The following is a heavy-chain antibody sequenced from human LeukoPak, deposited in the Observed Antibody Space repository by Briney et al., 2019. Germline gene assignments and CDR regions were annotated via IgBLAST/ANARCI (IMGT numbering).Heavy chain of an antibody. D-gene: IGHD5-18*01. CDR3: ARSGYSYENWFDP. V-gene: IGHV3-30*04. CDR1: GFTFSSYA. CDR2: ISYDGSNK. J-gene: IGHJ5*02. Sequence: PGGSLRLSCAASGFTFSSYAMHWVRQAPGKGLEWGAVISYDGSNKYYADSVKGRFTISRDNSKNTLYLQMNSLRAEDTAVYYCARSGYSYENWFDPWGQGTLVTVSS.